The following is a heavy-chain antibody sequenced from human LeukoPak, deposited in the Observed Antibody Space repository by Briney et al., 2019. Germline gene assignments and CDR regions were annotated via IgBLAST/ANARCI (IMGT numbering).Heavy chain of an antibody. CDR3: AKEGYYDFWSGRNPPPMDV. CDR1: GFTFSSYW. J-gene: IGHJ6*04. V-gene: IGHV3-74*01. CDR2: INCDGATT. Sequence: GGSLRLSCAASGFTFSSYWMHWVRQAPGKGLVWVSLINCDGATTNYADSVKGRFTISRDNAKNTLYLQMNSLRAEDTAVYYCAKEGYYDFWSGRNPPPMDVWGKGTTVTVSS. D-gene: IGHD3-3*01.